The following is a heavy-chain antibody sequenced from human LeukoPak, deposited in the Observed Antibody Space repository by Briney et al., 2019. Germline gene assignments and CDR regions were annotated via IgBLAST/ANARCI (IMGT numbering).Heavy chain of an antibody. V-gene: IGHV4-39*07. CDR1: GGSITTNNYY. Sequence: PSETLSLTCTVFGGSITTNNYYWNWIRQPPGKGLEWIGSIYHSGSTYYNPSLKSRVTISVDTSKNQFSLKLSSVTAADTAVYYCARAPRYYFDYWGQGTLVTVSS. CDR3: ARAPRYYFDY. J-gene: IGHJ4*02. CDR2: IYHSGST.